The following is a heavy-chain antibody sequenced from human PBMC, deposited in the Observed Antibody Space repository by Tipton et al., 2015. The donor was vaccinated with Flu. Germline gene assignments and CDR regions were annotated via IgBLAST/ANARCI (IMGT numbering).Heavy chain of an antibody. D-gene: IGHD1-26*01. CDR3: ARHLVGAVTFDY. Sequence: SLRLSCAASGFTVSSNYMSWVRQAPGKGLEWVADIKEDGSEKNYVDSVKGRFTISRDNAKSSLYLQMNSLRAEDTAVYYCARHLVGAVTFDYWGQGTLVTVSS. J-gene: IGHJ4*02. CDR1: GFTVSSNY. CDR2: IKEDGSEK. V-gene: IGHV3-7*01.